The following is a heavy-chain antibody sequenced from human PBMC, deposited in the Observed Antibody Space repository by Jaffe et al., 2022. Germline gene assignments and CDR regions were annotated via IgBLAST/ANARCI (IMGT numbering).Heavy chain of an antibody. CDR2: IYSGGST. Sequence: EVQLVETGGGLIQPGGSLRLSCAASGFTVSSNYMSWVRQAPGKGLEWVSVIYSGGSTYYADSVKGRFTISRDNSKNTLYLQMNSLRAEDTAVYYCARGEGGSSWYVSWFDPWGQGTLVTVSS. D-gene: IGHD6-13*01. CDR1: GFTVSSNY. CDR3: ARGEGGSSWYVSWFDP. J-gene: IGHJ5*02. V-gene: IGHV3-53*02.